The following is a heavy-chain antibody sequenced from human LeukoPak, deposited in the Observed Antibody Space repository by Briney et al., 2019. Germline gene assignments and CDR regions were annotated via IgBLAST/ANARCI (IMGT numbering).Heavy chain of an antibody. V-gene: IGHV4-4*07. Sequence: SETLSLTCTVSGGSISSYYWSWIRQPAGKGLEWIGRIYSSGSTMYKPSLKSRVTMSVDTSKNQLSLKLSSVTAADTAVYYYARDRYLYGSGSYHYYMDVWGKGTTVTISS. CDR3: ARDRYLYGSGSYHYYMDV. D-gene: IGHD3-10*01. J-gene: IGHJ6*03. CDR1: GGSISSYY. CDR2: IYSSGST.